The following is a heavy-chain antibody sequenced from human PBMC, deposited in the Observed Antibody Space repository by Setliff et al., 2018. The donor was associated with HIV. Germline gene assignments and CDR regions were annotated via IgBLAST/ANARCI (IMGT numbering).Heavy chain of an antibody. CDR2: INHSGST. D-gene: IGHD3-10*01. CDR3: ARRHGSGSLDAFDI. CDR1: GYSISSGYY. J-gene: IGHJ3*02. Sequence: SETLSLTCAVSGYSISSGYYWGWIRQPPGKGLEWIGEINHSGSTNYNPSLKSRVTISVDTSKNQFSLKLSSVTAADTAVYYCARRHGSGSLDAFDIWGQGTMVTVSS. V-gene: IGHV4-38-2*01.